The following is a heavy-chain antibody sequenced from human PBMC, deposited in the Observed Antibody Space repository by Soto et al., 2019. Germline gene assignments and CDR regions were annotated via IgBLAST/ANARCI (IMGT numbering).Heavy chain of an antibody. D-gene: IGHD2-21*02. CDR3: ARVGYCGGDCSFPDY. CDR2: FYYSGST. J-gene: IGHJ4*02. Sequence: SETLSLPSSVSDGSIRSYFWSWIRQPQGKGLEWIGYFYYSGSTNYNPSLKSRVTISVDTSKNQFSLKLSSVTAADTAVYYCARVGYCGGDCSFPDYWGQGTLGTVSS. V-gene: IGHV4-59*01. CDR1: DGSIRSYF.